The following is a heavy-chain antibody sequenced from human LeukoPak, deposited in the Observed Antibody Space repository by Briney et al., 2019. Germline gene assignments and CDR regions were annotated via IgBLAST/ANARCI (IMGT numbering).Heavy chain of an antibody. CDR3: AREDSSSISMDV. J-gene: IGHJ6*04. D-gene: IGHD6-6*01. CDR1: GGSISSHY. Sequence: SETLSLTCTVSGGSISSHYWSWIRQPPGKGLERIGYIYYSGSTNHNPSLKSRVTISVDTSKNQFSLKLSSVTAADTAVYYCAREDSSSISMDVWGKGTTVTVSS. V-gene: IGHV4-59*08. CDR2: IYYSGST.